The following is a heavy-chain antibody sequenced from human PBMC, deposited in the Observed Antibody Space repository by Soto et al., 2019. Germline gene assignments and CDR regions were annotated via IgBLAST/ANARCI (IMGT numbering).Heavy chain of an antibody. CDR3: ATGLGFLDWSGEGYCFDY. J-gene: IGHJ4*02. V-gene: IGHV3-23*01. D-gene: IGHD3-3*01. Sequence: HPGGSLRLSCATSGFTFSSYAMSWVRQAPGKGLEWVSSISGGGGKTYYADSVKGRFTISRDNSRNMLYLQMNSLRVEDTAVYYCATGLGFLDWSGEGYCFDYWGQGTLVTVSS. CDR2: ISGGGGKT. CDR1: GFTFSSYA.